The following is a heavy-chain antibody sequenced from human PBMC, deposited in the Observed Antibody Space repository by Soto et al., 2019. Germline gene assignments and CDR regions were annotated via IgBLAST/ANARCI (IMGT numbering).Heavy chain of an antibody. CDR1: GFTFSNAW. J-gene: IGHJ4*02. Sequence: GGSLRLSCAASGFTFSNAWMNWVRQAPGKGLEWVGRIKSKTDGGTTDYAAPVKGRFTISRDDSKNTLYLQMNSLKTEDTAVYYCTTQTTYDSSGYYYAGDYWAQGTLVTVSS. D-gene: IGHD3-22*01. CDR3: TTQTTYDSSGYYYAGDY. V-gene: IGHV3-15*07. CDR2: IKSKTDGGTT.